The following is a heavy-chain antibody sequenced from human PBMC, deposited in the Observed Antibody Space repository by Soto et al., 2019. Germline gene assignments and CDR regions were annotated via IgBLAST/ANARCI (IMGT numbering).Heavy chain of an antibody. V-gene: IGHV3-7*05. D-gene: IGHD5-18*01. CDR3: ARGVGRPKYTPWDYGMGV. J-gene: IGHJ6*02. CDR2: IKEDGSEK. Sequence: PGGSLRLSCAASGFTFNGYWMSWVRQAPGKRLGWVANIKEDGSEKYYVDSVRGRFTISRDNAKNSLFLQMDSLRDDDTAVYYCARGVGRPKYTPWDYGMGVWGQGTTVTVSS. CDR1: GFTFNGYW.